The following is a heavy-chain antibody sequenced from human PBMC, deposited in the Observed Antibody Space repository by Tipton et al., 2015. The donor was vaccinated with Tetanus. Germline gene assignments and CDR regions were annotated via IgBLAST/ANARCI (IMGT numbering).Heavy chain of an antibody. CDR1: GVSISGYY. V-gene: IGHV4-4*07. D-gene: IGHD2-2*01. Sequence: LRLSCTVSGVSISGYYWSWIRQPAGKGLEWIGRVDRSGTTTYNPSLKGRVTMSLDTSKNQFSLKLTSVTAADTAMYYCARGGDIVVVPGVTRADWFDPWGQGTLVTVSS. CDR3: ARGGDIVVVPGVTRADWFDP. J-gene: IGHJ5*02. CDR2: VDRSGTT.